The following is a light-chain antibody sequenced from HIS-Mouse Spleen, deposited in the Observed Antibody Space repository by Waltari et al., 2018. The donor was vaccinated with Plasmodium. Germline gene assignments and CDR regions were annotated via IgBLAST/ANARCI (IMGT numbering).Light chain of an antibody. CDR1: QSVSSN. CDR2: GAS. V-gene: IGKV3-15*01. J-gene: IGKJ3*01. CDR3: QQYNNWSFT. Sequence: EIVLTQSPATLSVSPGERATLSCRARQSVSSNLAWYQQKPGQAPRLRIYGASTRATGIPARSSGMGSGTEFTITISSLQSEDFAVYYCQQYNNWSFTFGPGTKVDIK.